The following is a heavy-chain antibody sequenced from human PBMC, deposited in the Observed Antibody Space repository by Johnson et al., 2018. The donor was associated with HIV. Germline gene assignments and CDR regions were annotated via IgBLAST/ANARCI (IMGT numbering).Heavy chain of an antibody. Sequence: EVQLVESGGGLIQPGGSLRLSCAASGFTVSANYMTWVRQAPGKGLEWVSVIYSGGSTYYADSVKGRFTISRDNATNSLYLQMNGLRAEDTAVYYCARNVLLWFGESADAFDIWGQGTMVTVSS. CDR3: ARNVLLWFGESADAFDI. D-gene: IGHD3-10*01. CDR1: GFTVSANY. CDR2: IYSGGST. J-gene: IGHJ3*02. V-gene: IGHV3-53*01.